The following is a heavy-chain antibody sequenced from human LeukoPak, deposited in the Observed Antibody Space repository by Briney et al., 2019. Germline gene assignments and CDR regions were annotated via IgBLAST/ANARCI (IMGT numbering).Heavy chain of an antibody. CDR1: GGSISSYY. J-gene: IGHJ4*02. CDR3: ARAAAGTMPTY. Sequence: PSETLSLTCTVSGGSISSYYWSWIRQPPGKGLEWIGYIYYSGSTNYNPSLKSRVTISVDTSKNQFSLKLSSVTAADTAVYYCARAAAGTMPTYWGQGTLVTVSS. V-gene: IGHV4-59*01. CDR2: IYYSGST. D-gene: IGHD6-13*01.